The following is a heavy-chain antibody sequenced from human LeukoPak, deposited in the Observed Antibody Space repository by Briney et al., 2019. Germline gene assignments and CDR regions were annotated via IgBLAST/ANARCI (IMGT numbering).Heavy chain of an antibody. Sequence: GGTLRLSCAASGFTFSSYGMSWVRQAPGKGLEWVSSLTTGGSTFYADSVKVRFIISRDNSKNTLYLQLNSLRAEDTAVYYCARDGRQLVDYWGQGTLVTVSS. CDR3: ARDGRQLVDY. D-gene: IGHD6-13*01. CDR1: GFTFSSYG. V-gene: IGHV3-23*01. CDR2: LTTGGST. J-gene: IGHJ4*02.